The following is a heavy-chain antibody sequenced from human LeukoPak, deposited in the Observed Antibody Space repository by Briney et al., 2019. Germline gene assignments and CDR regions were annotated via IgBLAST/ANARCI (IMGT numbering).Heavy chain of an antibody. J-gene: IGHJ4*02. D-gene: IGHD3-16*02. V-gene: IGHV1-2*02. CDR3: AREGNYDYVWGSYRQYYFDY. CDR2: INPNSGGT. CDR1: GGTFSSYA. Sequence: ASVKVSCKASGGTFSSYAISWVRQAPGQGLEWMGWINPNSGGTNYAQKFQGRVTMTRDTSISTAYMELSRLRSDDTAVYYCAREGNYDYVWGSYRQYYFDYWGQGTLVTVSS.